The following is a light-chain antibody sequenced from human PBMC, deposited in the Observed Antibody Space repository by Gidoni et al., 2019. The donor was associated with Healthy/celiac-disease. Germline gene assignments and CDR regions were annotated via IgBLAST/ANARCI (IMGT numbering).Light chain of an antibody. CDR3: QQLNSYPLT. V-gene: IGKV1-9*01. J-gene: IGKJ4*01. CDR2: AAS. CDR1: QGISSY. Sequence: IQLTQSPSSLSASVGDRVTITCRASQGISSYLAWYQQKPGKAPKLLIYAASTLQSGVPSRFSGSGSGTDFTITFSSLQPEDFATYYCQQLNSYPLTFGGGTKVKIK.